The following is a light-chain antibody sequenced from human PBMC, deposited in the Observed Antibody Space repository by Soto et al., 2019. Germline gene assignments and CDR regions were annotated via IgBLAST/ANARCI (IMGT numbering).Light chain of an antibody. Sequence: EIVLTQSPGTLSLSPGERATLSCRASQSVSNNYLAWYQQKPGQAPRLLIYGASTRATGTPARFSGSGSGTDFTLTISRLEPEDFAVYYCQQYGSSPRTFGQGTKVDI. CDR1: QSVSNNY. CDR3: QQYGSSPRT. V-gene: IGKV3-20*01. J-gene: IGKJ1*01. CDR2: GAS.